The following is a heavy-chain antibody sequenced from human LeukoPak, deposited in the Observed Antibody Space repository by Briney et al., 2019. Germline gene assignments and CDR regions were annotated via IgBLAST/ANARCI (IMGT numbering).Heavy chain of an antibody. CDR2: INHSGGT. Sequence: SETLSLTCAVYGGSFSGYFWSWIRQPPGKGLEWIGEINHSGGTNYNPSLKSRVTISVDTSKNQFSLKMNSVTATDTAVYYCARAPSGEVESAARGDYLDYWGQGTLVTVSS. V-gene: IGHV4-34*01. CDR3: ARAPSGEVESAARGDYLDY. D-gene: IGHD7-27*01. J-gene: IGHJ4*02. CDR1: GGSFSGYF.